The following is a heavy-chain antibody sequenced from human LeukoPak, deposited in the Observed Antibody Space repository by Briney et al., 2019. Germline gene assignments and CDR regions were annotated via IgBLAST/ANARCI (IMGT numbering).Heavy chain of an antibody. CDR1: GFTFSSYA. V-gene: IGHV3-23*01. CDR2: ISGSGGST. J-gene: IGHJ4*02. D-gene: IGHD3-10*01. Sequence: GGSLRLSCAASGFTFSSYAMSWVRQAPGKGLEWVSAISGSGGSTYYAGSVKGRFTISRDNSKNTLYLQMNSLRAEDTAVYYCAKLYYYGSGSYYKAKYYFDYWGQGTLVTVSS. CDR3: AKLYYYGSGSYYKAKYYFDY.